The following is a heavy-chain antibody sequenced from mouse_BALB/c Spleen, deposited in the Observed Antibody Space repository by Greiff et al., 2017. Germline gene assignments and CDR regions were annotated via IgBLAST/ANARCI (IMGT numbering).Heavy chain of an antibody. J-gene: IGHJ3*01. CDR3: ARVDYDGSWFAY. CDR2: ISYDGSN. V-gene: IGHV3-6*02. CDR1: GYSITSGYY. D-gene: IGHD2-4*01. Sequence: DVQLQESGPGLVKPSQSLSLTCSVTGYSITSGYYCNWIRQFPGNKLEWMGYISYDGSNNYNPSLKNRISITRDTSKNQFFLKLNSVTTEDTATYYCARVDYDGSWFAYWGQGTLVTVSA.